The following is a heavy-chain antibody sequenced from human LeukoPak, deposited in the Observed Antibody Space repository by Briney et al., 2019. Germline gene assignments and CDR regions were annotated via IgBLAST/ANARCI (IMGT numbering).Heavy chain of an antibody. CDR2: IYYSGST. Sequence: ASETLSLTCTVSGGSISSSSYYWGWIRQPPGKGLEWIGSIYYSGSTYYNPSLKSRVTISVDTSKNQFSLKLSSVTAADTAVYYCARTPPPTFYSNYGIEDYWGQGTLVTVSS. D-gene: IGHD4-11*01. J-gene: IGHJ4*02. CDR3: ARTPPPTFYSNYGIEDY. V-gene: IGHV4-39*01. CDR1: GGSISSSSYY.